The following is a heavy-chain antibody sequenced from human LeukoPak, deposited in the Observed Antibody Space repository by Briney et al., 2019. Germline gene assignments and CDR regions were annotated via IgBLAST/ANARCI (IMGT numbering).Heavy chain of an antibody. V-gene: IGHV3-23*01. CDR3: AKYYYDSSASPYYFDY. Sequence: PGGSLRLSCAASGFTFSSCAMSWVRKAPGKGLEWVSAISGSGGSTYYADSVKGRFTISRDNSKNTLYLQMNSLRAEDTAVYYCAKYYYDSSASPYYFDYWGQGTLVTVSS. CDR2: ISGSGGST. CDR1: GFTFSSCA. D-gene: IGHD3-22*01. J-gene: IGHJ4*02.